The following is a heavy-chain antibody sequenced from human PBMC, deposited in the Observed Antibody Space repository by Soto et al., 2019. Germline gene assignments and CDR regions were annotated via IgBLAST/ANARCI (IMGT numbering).Heavy chain of an antibody. Sequence: EVQLLESGGGLVQPGGSLTLSCATSGFTFSTYAMSWVRQAPGKGLEWVSSISGSGGSTYYADSVKGRFTISRDNSENTLYLQMNSLRAEDTAIYSCANVFTGGGAHCWGQGTLVTVSS. CDR3: ANVFTGGGAHC. CDR2: ISGSGGST. J-gene: IGHJ4*02. D-gene: IGHD1-26*01. V-gene: IGHV3-23*01. CDR1: GFTFSTYA.